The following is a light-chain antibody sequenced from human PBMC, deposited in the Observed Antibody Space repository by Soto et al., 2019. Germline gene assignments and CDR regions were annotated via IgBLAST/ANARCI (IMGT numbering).Light chain of an antibody. J-gene: IGKJ4*01. Sequence: EIALTQSPGSRSLSPGERATLSWGTSQTVSSSFLAWYQQKPGQAPRLLIYDASNRATGIPARFSGSGSGTDFTLTINSIEPEDVAVYYCQQRSYIFTFGGGTKVDIK. CDR2: DAS. V-gene: IGKV3D-20*02. CDR3: QQRSYIFT. CDR1: QTVSSSF.